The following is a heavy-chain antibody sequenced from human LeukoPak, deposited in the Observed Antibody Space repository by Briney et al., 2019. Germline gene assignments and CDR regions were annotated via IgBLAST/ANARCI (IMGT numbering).Heavy chain of an antibody. J-gene: IGHJ4*02. D-gene: IGHD1-26*01. CDR2: IYTSGNT. Sequence: SETLSLTCTVSGGSISTYYWSWIRQPAGEGLEWIGRIYTSGNTNYNASLKSRLTMSVDTSKNQFSLNLGSVTAADTAVYYCAREGGTYRYFDFWGQGTLVTVSS. CDR3: AREGGTYRYFDF. CDR1: GGSISTYY. V-gene: IGHV4-4*07.